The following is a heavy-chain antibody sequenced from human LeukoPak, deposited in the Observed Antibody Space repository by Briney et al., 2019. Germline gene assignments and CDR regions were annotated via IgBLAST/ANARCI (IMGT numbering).Heavy chain of an antibody. Sequence: SETLSLTCTVSGGSISSSSYYWGWIRQPPGKGLEWIGSIYYSGSTYYNPSLKSRVTISVDTSKNQFSLKLSSVTAADTAVYYCAREGGSSWGFDYWGQGTLVTVSS. CDR2: IYYSGST. J-gene: IGHJ4*02. V-gene: IGHV4-39*07. CDR1: GGSISSSSYY. CDR3: AREGGSSWGFDY. D-gene: IGHD6-13*01.